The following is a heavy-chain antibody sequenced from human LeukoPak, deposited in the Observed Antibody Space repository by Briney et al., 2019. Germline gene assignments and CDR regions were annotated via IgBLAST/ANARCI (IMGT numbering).Heavy chain of an antibody. CDR2: IYYSGST. D-gene: IGHD4-11*01. Sequence: PSETLSLTCTVSGGSISSSSYYWGWIRQPPGKGLERIGSIYYSGSTYYNPSLKSRVTISVDTSKNQFSLKLSSVTAADTAVYYCAKRGSRLPLDYWGQGTLVTVSS. V-gene: IGHV4-39*01. CDR1: GGSISSSSYY. CDR3: AKRGSRLPLDY. J-gene: IGHJ4*02.